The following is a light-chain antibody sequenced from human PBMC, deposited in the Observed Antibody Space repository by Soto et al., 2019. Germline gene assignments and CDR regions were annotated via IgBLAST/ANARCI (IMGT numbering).Light chain of an antibody. CDR3: QQYETYSGT. CDR1: QTINSW. V-gene: IGKV1-5*03. CDR2: KAS. Sequence: DIQMTQSPSTLSASIGDRVTITCRASQTINSWLAWYQQKPGRAPKLLISKASRLESGVPPRFSGSGSGTEFTLTISSLQSDDIATYYCQQYETYSGTLGQGTKVEIK. J-gene: IGKJ1*01.